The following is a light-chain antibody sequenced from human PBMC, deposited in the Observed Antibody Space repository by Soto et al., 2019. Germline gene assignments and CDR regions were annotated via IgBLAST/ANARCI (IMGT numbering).Light chain of an antibody. CDR2: YDS. J-gene: IGLJ2*01. Sequence: SYELTQPPSVSVAPGETARISGGGNNVGSRSVHWYQQKPGQAPFLVIYYDSDRPSGIPERFSGSNSGNTATLIISRVAAGDEADYYCQVWEATGDQVVFGGGTKLTVL. CDR1: NVGSRS. V-gene: IGLV3-21*01. CDR3: QVWEATGDQVV.